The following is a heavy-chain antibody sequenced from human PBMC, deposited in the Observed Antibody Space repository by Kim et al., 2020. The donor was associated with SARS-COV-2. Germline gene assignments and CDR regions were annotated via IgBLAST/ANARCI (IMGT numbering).Heavy chain of an antibody. CDR2: ISAYNGNT. Sequence: ASVKVSCKASGYTFTSYGISWVRQAPGQGLEWMGWISAYNGNTNYAQKLQGRVTMTTDTSTSTAYMELRSLRSDDTAVYYCARDFRSIAASSSDVWGQGTTVTVSS. CDR1: GYTFTSYG. CDR3: ARDFRSIAASSSDV. D-gene: IGHD6-6*01. J-gene: IGHJ6*02. V-gene: IGHV1-18*01.